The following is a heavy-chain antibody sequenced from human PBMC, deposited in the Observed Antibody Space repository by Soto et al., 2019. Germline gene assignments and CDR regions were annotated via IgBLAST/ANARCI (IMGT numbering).Heavy chain of an antibody. Sequence: QLQLQESGPGLVKPSETLSLTCTVSGGSISSSSYYWGWIRQPPGKGLEWIGSIYYSGSTYYNPSLKSRVTISVDTSKNQFSLKLSSVTAADTAVYYCARQTGPHVGSAFDIWGQWTMVTVSS. CDR2: IYYSGST. V-gene: IGHV4-39*01. CDR3: ARQTGPHVGSAFDI. J-gene: IGHJ3*02. D-gene: IGHD1-26*01. CDR1: GGSISSSSYY.